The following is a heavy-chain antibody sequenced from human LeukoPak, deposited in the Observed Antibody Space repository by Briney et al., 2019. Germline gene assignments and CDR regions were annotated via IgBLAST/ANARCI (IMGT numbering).Heavy chain of an antibody. CDR3: ARRGPLTRGRYFDWLSGGVWFHP. Sequence: GESLKISCKGSGYSFTSYWIGWVRQMPGKGLEWMGIIYPGDSDTRYSPSFQGQVTISADKSISTAYLQWSSLKASDTAMYYCARRGPLTRGRYFDWLSGGVWFHPWGQGTLVTVSS. V-gene: IGHV5-51*01. D-gene: IGHD3-9*01. J-gene: IGHJ5*02. CDR2: IYPGDSDT. CDR1: GYSFTSYW.